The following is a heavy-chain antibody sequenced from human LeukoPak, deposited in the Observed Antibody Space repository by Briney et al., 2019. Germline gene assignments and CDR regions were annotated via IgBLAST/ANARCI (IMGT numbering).Heavy chain of an antibody. V-gene: IGHV3-53*01. CDR2: IYSGGST. CDR1: GFTVSSNY. D-gene: IGHD6-19*01. CDR3: ARVGPGYSSAPYDY. Sequence: GGSLRLSCAASGFTVSSNYMSWVRQAPGKGLEWVSVIYSGGSTYYADSVKGRFTISRDNSKNTLYLQMNSLRAEDTAVYYCARVGPGYSSAPYDYWGQGTLVTVSS. J-gene: IGHJ4*02.